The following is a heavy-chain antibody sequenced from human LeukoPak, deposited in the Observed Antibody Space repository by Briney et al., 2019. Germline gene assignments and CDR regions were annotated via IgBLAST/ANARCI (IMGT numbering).Heavy chain of an antibody. CDR3: ASSYSGDYFGGTESLHH. V-gene: IGHV1-2*02. D-gene: IGHD1-26*01. CDR1: GYTFTGYY. J-gene: IGHJ1*01. CDR2: MNPNSGDT. Sequence: GASVKVSCKASGYTFTGYYIHWVRQAPGQGLEWMGWMNPNSGDTNYVQRLQGRVTMSRDTSISTAYIELSGLRSDDTAMYYCASSYSGDYFGGTESLHHWGQGTPVTVSS.